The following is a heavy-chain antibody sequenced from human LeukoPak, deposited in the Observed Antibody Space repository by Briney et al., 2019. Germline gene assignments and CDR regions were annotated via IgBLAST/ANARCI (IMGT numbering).Heavy chain of an antibody. CDR2: IYYSGST. Sequence: SESLSLTCTVSGGSISSYCWSWIRQPPGKGLEWIGYIYYSGSTNYNPSLKSRVTISVDTSKNQFSLKLSSVTAADTAVYHCARLGVLRFLEWPNYGMDVWGQGTTVTVSS. CDR3: ARLGVLRFLEWPNYGMDV. D-gene: IGHD3-3*01. V-gene: IGHV4-59*01. J-gene: IGHJ6*02. CDR1: GGSISSYC.